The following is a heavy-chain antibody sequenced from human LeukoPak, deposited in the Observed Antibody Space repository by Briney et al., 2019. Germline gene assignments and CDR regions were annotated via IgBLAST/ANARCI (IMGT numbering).Heavy chain of an antibody. J-gene: IGHJ4*02. V-gene: IGHV3-30*04. D-gene: IGHD3-22*01. CDR1: GFTFSSYA. Sequence: GGSLRLSCAASGFTFSSYAMHWVRQAPGKGLEWVAVISYDGSNKYYADSVKGRFTISRDNAKNTLYVQVNSLGTEDTAAYYCAKGSYYDSSGSFYFDYWGQGTLVTVSS. CDR2: ISYDGSNK. CDR3: AKGSYYDSSGSFYFDY.